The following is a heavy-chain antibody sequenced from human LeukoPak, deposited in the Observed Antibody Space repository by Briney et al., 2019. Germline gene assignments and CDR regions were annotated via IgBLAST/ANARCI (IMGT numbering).Heavy chain of an antibody. CDR3: VRAMGPNFDY. V-gene: IGHV4-34*01. CDR2: INHSGST. Sequence: SETLSLTCAVYGGSFSGYYWSWIRQPPGKGLEWIGEINHSGSTNYNPSLKSRVTISVDPSKNQFSLKLSSVTAADTAVYYCVRAMGPNFDYWGQGTLVTVSS. CDR1: GGSFSGYY. J-gene: IGHJ4*02. D-gene: IGHD5-18*01.